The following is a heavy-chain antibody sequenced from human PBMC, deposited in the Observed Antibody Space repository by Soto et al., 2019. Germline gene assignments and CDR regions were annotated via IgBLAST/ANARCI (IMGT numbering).Heavy chain of an antibody. CDR3: ARTEPYGDYRGYYFDF. Sequence: SETLSLTCIVSGGSISSYYWSWIRQPPGKGLEWIGYISYSGSSNYNPSLESRVTISVDASKNQFSMKLTSVTAADTAVYYCARTEPYGDYRGYYFDFWGQGTLVTVSS. CDR2: ISYSGSS. D-gene: IGHD4-17*01. V-gene: IGHV4-59*01. J-gene: IGHJ4*02. CDR1: GGSISSYY.